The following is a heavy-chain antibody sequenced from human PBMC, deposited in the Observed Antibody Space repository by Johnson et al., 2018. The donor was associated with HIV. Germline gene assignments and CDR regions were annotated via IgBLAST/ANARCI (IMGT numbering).Heavy chain of an antibody. Sequence: VQLVESGGGLVQPGGSLRLSCAASGFTVSTKYMSWVHQAPGKGLEWVSGINWNGGSTGYADSVKGRFTISRDNAKNSLYLQMNSLRAEDTALYYCVTLSSTSREDAFDIWGQGTMVTVSS. J-gene: IGHJ3*02. D-gene: IGHD2-2*01. CDR2: INWNGGST. V-gene: IGHV3-20*04. CDR3: VTLSSTSREDAFDI. CDR1: GFTVSTKY.